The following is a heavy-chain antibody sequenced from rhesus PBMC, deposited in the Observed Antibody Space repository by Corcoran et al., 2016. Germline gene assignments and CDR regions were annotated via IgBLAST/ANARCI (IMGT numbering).Heavy chain of an antibody. CDR2: ITYSGST. CDR1: GGSLRRCYYY. CDR3: ARDGVITKSFDY. Sequence: QLQLQESGPGLVKPSETLSLTCAVSGGSLRRCYYYWIWLRKPPEKGLEWIGYITYSGSTSYNPYLKSRVTISRDTSKNQFSLKLSSVTAADTAVYYCARDGVITKSFDYWGQGVLVTVSS. V-gene: IGHV4-122*02. D-gene: IGHD3-34*01. J-gene: IGHJ4*01.